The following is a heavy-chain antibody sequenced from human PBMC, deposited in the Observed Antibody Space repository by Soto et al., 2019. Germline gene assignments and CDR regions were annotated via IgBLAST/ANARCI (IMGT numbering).Heavy chain of an antibody. Sequence: SETLSLTCAVYGGSFSGYYWSWIRQPPGKGLEWIGEINHSGSTNYNPSLKSRVTISVDTSKNQFSLNLSSVTAADTAVYYCASRGYYDSSGYYYDYWGQGTLVTVSS. V-gene: IGHV4-34*01. CDR2: INHSGST. CDR3: ASRGYYDSSGYYYDY. CDR1: GGSFSGYY. J-gene: IGHJ4*02. D-gene: IGHD3-22*01.